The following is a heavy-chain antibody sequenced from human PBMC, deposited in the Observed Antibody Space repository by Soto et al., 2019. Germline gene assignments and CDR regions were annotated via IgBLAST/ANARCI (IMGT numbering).Heavy chain of an antibody. Sequence: QVQLVQSGAEVKKPGSSVKVSCKASGGTFSSYAISWVQQAPGQGLEWMGGIIPIFGTANYAQKFQGRVTITADESTSTAYMELSSLRSEDTAVYYCARDPRPPGNDYGAPGYFDLWGRGTLVTVSS. J-gene: IGHJ2*01. V-gene: IGHV1-69*12. CDR1: GGTFSSYA. CDR2: IIPIFGTA. CDR3: ARDPRPPGNDYGAPGYFDL. D-gene: IGHD4-17*01.